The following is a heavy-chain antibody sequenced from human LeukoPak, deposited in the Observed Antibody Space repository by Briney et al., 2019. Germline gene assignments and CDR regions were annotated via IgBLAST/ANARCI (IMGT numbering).Heavy chain of an antibody. CDR1: GGSISSGSYY. D-gene: IGHD1-26*01. CDR3: ARDPVGATLFNAFDI. V-gene: IGHV4-61*02. Sequence: PSETLSLTCTVSGGSISSGSYYWSWIRQPAGKGLEWIGRIYTSGSTNYNPSLKSRVTISVDTSKNQFSLKLSSVTAADTAVYYCARDPVGATLFNAFDIWGQGTMVTVSS. CDR2: IYTSGST. J-gene: IGHJ3*02.